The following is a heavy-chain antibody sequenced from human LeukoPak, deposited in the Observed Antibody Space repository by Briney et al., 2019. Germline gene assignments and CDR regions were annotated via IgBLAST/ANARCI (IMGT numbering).Heavy chain of an antibody. CDR3: AKGSLFNWFDP. CDR1: GFTFSNYA. Sequence: GGSLRLSCAASGFTFSNYAMSWVRLAPGKGLEWVSCISGSGGSTYYADSVKGRFTISKDNSKNTLYLQMTSLRAEDTAVFYCAKGSLFNWFDPWGQGTLVTVSS. CDR2: ISGSGGST. V-gene: IGHV3-23*01. J-gene: IGHJ5*02.